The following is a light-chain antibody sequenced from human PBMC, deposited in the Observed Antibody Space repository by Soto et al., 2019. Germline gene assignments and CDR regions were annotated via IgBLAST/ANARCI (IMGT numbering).Light chain of an antibody. CDR3: QQYNIWPRT. Sequence: EIVMTQSPATLSVSPGERATLSCRASQSVSSNLAWYQQKPGQAPRLLISGASTRATGIPARFSGSGSGTEFTLTISSLQSEDFALYYCQQYNIWPRTFVQGTKVEIK. CDR2: GAS. J-gene: IGKJ1*01. CDR1: QSVSSN. V-gene: IGKV3-15*01.